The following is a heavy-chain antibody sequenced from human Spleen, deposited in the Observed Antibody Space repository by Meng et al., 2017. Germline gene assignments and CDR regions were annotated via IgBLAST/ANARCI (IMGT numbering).Heavy chain of an antibody. CDR2: INHSGRT. D-gene: IGHD1-7*01. CDR1: GGSFSGYY. V-gene: IGHV4-34*01. Sequence: QVQLQQWGAGLLKPSETLSLTCAVFGGSFSGYYWSWIRQPPGKGLEWIGEINHSGRTNYNPSLTSRVTISVDTSKNQFSLKLSSVTAADTAVYYCARESSIIWNYFDPWGQGTLVTVSS. J-gene: IGHJ5*02. CDR3: ARESSIIWNYFDP.